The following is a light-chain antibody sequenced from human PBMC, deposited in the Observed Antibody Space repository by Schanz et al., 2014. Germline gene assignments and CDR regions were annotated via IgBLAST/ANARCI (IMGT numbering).Light chain of an antibody. CDR3: QQTYRTPRT. V-gene: IGKV3D-20*02. CDR1: QSVSSSY. Sequence: EIVLTQSPGTLSLSPGERATLSCRASQSVSSSYLAWYQQKPGQAPRLLIYDASNRATGIPVRFSGSGSGTDFTLTITSLQPEDFATYYCQQTYRTPRTFGQGTRVEIK. J-gene: IGKJ1*01. CDR2: DAS.